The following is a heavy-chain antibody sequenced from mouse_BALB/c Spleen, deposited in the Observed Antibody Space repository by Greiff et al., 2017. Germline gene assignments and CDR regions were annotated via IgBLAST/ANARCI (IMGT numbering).Heavy chain of an antibody. D-gene: IGHD2-4*01. V-gene: IGHV14-3*02. CDR2: IDPANGNT. J-gene: IGHJ4*01. Sequence: DVQLQESGAELVKPGASVKLSCTASGFNIKDTYMHWVKQRPEQGLEWIGRIDPANGNTKYDPKFQGKATITADTSSNTAYLQLSSLTSEDTAVYYCARGLRHAMDYWGQGTSVTVSS. CDR1: GFNIKDTY. CDR3: ARGLRHAMDY.